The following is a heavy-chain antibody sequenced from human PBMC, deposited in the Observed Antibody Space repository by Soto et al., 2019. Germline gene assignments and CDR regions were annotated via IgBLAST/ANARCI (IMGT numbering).Heavy chain of an antibody. CDR2: IYYSGST. D-gene: IGHD3-10*01. CDR1: GGSISSYY. V-gene: IGHV4-59*08. Sequence: SETLSLTCTVSGGSISSYYWSWIRQPPGKGLEWIGYIYYSGSTYYNPSLKSRVTISVDTSRNQFSLELSSVTAAGTAVYYCARLPLVRGVSHYYYYYMDVWGKGTTVTVSS. CDR3: ARLPLVRGVSHYYYYYMDV. J-gene: IGHJ6*03.